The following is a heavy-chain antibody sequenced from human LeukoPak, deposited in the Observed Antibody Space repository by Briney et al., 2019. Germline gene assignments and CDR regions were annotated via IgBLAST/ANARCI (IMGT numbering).Heavy chain of an antibody. V-gene: IGHV3-30*10. CDR3: ARLAAASPGY. CDR1: GFPFVAYA. Sequence: GGSLRLSCATSGFPFVAYALRWVRQAPGKGLEWVAVISSDTSNKYYMDSVKGRFTISRDNSKNTLYLQMDSLRPEDTAVYYCARLAAASPGYWGQGTLVTVSS. CDR2: ISSDTSNK. J-gene: IGHJ4*02. D-gene: IGHD3-16*01.